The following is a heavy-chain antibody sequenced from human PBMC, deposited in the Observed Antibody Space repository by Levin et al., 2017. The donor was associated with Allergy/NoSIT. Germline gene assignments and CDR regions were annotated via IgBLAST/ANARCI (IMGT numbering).Heavy chain of an antibody. CDR1: GFTFSSYA. Sequence: GESLKISCAASGFTFSSYAMSWVRQAPGKGLEWVSAISGSGGSTYYADSVKGRFTISRDNSKNTLYLQMNSLRAEDTAVYYCAKVPGGYGGYFDYWGQGTLVTVSS. CDR2: ISGSGGST. D-gene: IGHD4-23*01. CDR3: AKVPGGYGGYFDY. J-gene: IGHJ4*02. V-gene: IGHV3-23*01.